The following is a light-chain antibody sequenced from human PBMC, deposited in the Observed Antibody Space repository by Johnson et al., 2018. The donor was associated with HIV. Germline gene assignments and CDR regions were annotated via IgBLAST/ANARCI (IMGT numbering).Light chain of an antibody. J-gene: IGLJ1*01. CDR1: SSNIGNNY. CDR3: GTWDSSLSAGV. V-gene: IGLV1-51*01. CDR2: DNN. Sequence: QSVLTQPPSVSAAPGQKVTISCSGSSSNIGNNYVSWYQQFPGTAPKLLIYDNNKRPSGIPDRFSGSKSGTSATLGITGLQTGDEAYYYCGTWDSSLSAGVFGTGTKVTVL.